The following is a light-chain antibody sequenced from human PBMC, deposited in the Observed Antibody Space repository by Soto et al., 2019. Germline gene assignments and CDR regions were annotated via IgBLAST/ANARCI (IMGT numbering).Light chain of an antibody. CDR1: QSVSSNK. CDR2: GAS. J-gene: IGKJ1*01. Sequence: EVVLTQSPGTVFLSPGERATLSCRATQSVSSNKLAWYQQKPGQAPRLLIYGASGRATGIPDRFSGSGSGTDFTLTISRLEPEDFAVYYCQVFDGSLWTFGQGTKVDIK. V-gene: IGKV3-20*01. CDR3: QVFDGSLWT.